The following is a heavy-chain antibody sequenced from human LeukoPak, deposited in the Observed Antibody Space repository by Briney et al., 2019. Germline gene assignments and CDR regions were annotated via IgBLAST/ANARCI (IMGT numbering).Heavy chain of an antibody. CDR1: GYTFTSYG. D-gene: IGHD4-17*01. V-gene: IGHV1-18*01. CDR3: ARDYILAWYGDYGHGYFDL. CDR2: ISAYNGNT. J-gene: IGHJ2*01. Sequence: ASVTVSCKASGYTFTSYGISWVRQAPGQGLEWMGWISAYNGNTNYAQKLQGRVTMTTDTSTSTAYMELRSLRSDDTAVYYCARDYILAWYGDYGHGYFDLWGRGTLVTVSS.